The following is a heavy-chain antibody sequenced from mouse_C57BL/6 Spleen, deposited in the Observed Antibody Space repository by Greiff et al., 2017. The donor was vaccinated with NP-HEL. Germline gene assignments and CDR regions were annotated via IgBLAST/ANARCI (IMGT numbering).Heavy chain of an antibody. CDR1: GYTFTSYG. CDR3: ARPLLTTVECPWFAY. Sequence: QVQLQQSGAELARPGASVKLSCKASGYTFTSYGISWVKQRTGQGLEWIGEIYPRSGNTYYNEKFKGKATLTADKSSSTAYMELRSLTSEDSAVYFCARPLLTTVECPWFAYWGQGTLVTVSA. D-gene: IGHD1-1*01. CDR2: IYPRSGNT. V-gene: IGHV1-81*01. J-gene: IGHJ3*01.